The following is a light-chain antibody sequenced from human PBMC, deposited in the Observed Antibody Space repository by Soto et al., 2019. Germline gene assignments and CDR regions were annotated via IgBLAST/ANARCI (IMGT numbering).Light chain of an antibody. CDR1: QGISSY. CDR3: QQYYSYPLA. J-gene: IGKJ3*01. V-gene: IGKV1-8*01. Sequence: AIRMTQSPSSLSASTGDRVTITCRASQGISSYLAWYQQKPGKAPKLLIYAASTLQSGVPSRFSGSGSGTDFTLTSSCLHSGGFATYDCQQYYSYPLAFGPGTKVDI. CDR2: AAS.